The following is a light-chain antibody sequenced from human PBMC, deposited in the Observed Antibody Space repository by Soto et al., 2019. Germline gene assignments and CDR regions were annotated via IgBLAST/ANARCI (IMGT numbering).Light chain of an antibody. Sequence: QSALTQPPSVSGSPGQSVTISCTGTRNDVGSYDRVSWYQQAPGTAPKLIIYEVTNRPSGVPDRFSGSKSANTASLTISGLQAEDEADYYCSSFTASSTWVLGGGTKVTVL. CDR1: RNDVGSYDR. CDR3: SSFTASSTWV. CDR2: EVT. V-gene: IGLV2-18*02. J-gene: IGLJ2*01.